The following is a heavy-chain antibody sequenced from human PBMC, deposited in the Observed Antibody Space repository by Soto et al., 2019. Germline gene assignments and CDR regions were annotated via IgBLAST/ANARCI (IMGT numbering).Heavy chain of an antibody. D-gene: IGHD6-13*01. J-gene: IGHJ5*02. Sequence: SVKVSCKASGGTFSSYAISWVRQAPGQGLEWMGGIIPIFGTANYAQKFQGRVTITADKSTSTAYMELSSLRSEDTAVYYCARRVIAAAGTEWGWFDPWGQGTLVTVSS. V-gene: IGHV1-69*06. CDR3: ARRVIAAAGTEWGWFDP. CDR2: IIPIFGTA. CDR1: GGTFSSYA.